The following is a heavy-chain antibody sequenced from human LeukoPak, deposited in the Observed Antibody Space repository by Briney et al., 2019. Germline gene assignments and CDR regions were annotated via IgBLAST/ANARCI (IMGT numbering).Heavy chain of an antibody. J-gene: IGHJ4*02. CDR2: TTRNGGGT. CDR3: ARGRILGPNSIFDR. D-gene: IGHD2-21*01. Sequence: GGSLRLFCVVSGFTSISYEMHWVRQAPGKGLEWVSYTTRNGGGTDYAPSVKGRFTISSDTAENSVFLQMNYLTAEDTAVYYCARGRILGPNSIFDRSGQGRLVSV. V-gene: IGHV3-48*03. CDR1: GFTSISYE.